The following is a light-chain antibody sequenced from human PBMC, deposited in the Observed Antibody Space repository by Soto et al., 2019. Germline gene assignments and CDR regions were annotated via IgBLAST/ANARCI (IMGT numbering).Light chain of an antibody. CDR1: QSISSW. Sequence: DIQMTQSPSTLSASVGDRVTITCRASQSISSWLAWYQQKPGKAPKLLIYDASSLQSGVPSRFSGSGSGTEFTLTISRLQPDDFATYYCQHYKMYSPWTFGQGTKVDIK. V-gene: IGKV1-5*01. CDR3: QHYKMYSPWT. CDR2: DAS. J-gene: IGKJ1*01.